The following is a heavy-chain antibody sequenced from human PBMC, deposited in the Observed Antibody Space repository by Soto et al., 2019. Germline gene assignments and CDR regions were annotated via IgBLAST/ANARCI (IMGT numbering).Heavy chain of an antibody. D-gene: IGHD3-10*01. J-gene: IGHJ4*02. V-gene: IGHV4-39*01. CDR3: ARLYGSGRLGGVY. Sequence: QVQLQESGPGLVKPAETLSLTCIVSGGSISTDNYYWAWIRQPPGKGLEWIGSIYYSGSTNYNPSLKSRVHMSVDTSMNQFSLKLTSVTAADTAVYYCARLYGSGRLGGVYWGQGTLVSVSS. CDR1: GGSISTDNYY. CDR2: IYYSGST.